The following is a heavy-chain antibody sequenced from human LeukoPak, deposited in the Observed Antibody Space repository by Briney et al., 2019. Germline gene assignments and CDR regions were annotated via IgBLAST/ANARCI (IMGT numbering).Heavy chain of an antibody. CDR3: AREGGLQLGAFVI. V-gene: IGHV4-59*01. Sequence: PSETLSLTCTVSGGSISSYYWSWIRQPPGKGLEWIGYIYYSGSTNYNPSLKSRVTISVDTSKNQFSLKLSSVTAADTAVYYCAREGGLQLGAFVIWGQGTMVTVSS. CDR1: GGSISSYY. CDR2: IYYSGST. J-gene: IGHJ3*02. D-gene: IGHD5-24*01.